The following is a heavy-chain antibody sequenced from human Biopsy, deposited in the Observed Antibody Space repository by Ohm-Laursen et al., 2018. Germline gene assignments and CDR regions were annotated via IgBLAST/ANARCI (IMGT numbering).Heavy chain of an antibody. V-gene: IGHV1-8*01. Sequence: ASVKVSCKASGYSFSTYDVNWVRQASGQGPEWIGWLNPVSGNSNFGQKFRGRVTVTSDTSISTAYMELSGLTSDDTATYYCGRAVRNQLLTDPWGQGTLVTVTS. CDR1: GYSFSTYD. D-gene: IGHD1-7*01. CDR2: LNPVSGNS. CDR3: GRAVRNQLLTDP. J-gene: IGHJ5*02.